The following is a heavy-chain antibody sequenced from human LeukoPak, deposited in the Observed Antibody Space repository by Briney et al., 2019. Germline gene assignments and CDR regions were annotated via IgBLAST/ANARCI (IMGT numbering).Heavy chain of an antibody. V-gene: IGHV3-23*01. Sequence: SGGSLRLSCAASGFTFSNYAMTWVRQAPGKGLEWVSSIKASGDGTYYADSAKGRFTISRDNYRNSLFLQMYSLRADDTAVYYCGRDPNGDYVGAFDFQRWGQGTLVTVSS. J-gene: IGHJ1*01. CDR2: IKASGDGT. CDR1: GFTFSNYA. CDR3: GRDPNGDYVGAFDFQR. D-gene: IGHD4-17*01.